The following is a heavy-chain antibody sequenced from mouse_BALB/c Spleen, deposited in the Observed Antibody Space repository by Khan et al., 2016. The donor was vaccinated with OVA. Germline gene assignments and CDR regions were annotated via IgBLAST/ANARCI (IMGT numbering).Heavy chain of an antibody. CDR3: ARAGYGGFAY. CDR2: ISDGGSST. CDR1: GFTFSDYY. D-gene: IGHD1-1*02. V-gene: IGHV5-4*02. Sequence: EVELVESGGGLVKPGGSLKLSCAASGFTFSDYYMYWVRQTPEKRLEWVATISDGGSSTYYLDIVKGRFTISRDNAKNSLQLQMSSLKSEDTAIYYCARAGYGGFAYWGQGTLVTVSA. J-gene: IGHJ3*01.